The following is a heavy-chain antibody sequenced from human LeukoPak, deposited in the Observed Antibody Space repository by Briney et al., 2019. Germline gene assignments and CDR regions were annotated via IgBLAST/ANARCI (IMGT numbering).Heavy chain of an antibody. D-gene: IGHD2-2*02. Sequence: GESLKISCKGSGYSFTNYWIGWVRQMPGKGLEWMGIIYPGDSDTRYSPSFQGQVTISADKSISTAYLQWSSLKALDTAMYYCARRLREDIVVVPAAIRRKDYFDYWGQGTLVTVSS. J-gene: IGHJ4*02. CDR2: IYPGDSDT. V-gene: IGHV5-51*01. CDR1: GYSFTNYW. CDR3: ARRLREDIVVVPAAIRRKDYFDY.